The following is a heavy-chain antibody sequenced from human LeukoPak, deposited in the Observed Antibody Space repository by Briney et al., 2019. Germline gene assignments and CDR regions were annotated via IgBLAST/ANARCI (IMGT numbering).Heavy chain of an antibody. CDR3: ARGVGDAPAMVTLRYYYYYYYMDV. Sequence: PGGSLRLSCAASGFTVTSNYMSWVRQAPGKGLEWVSVINRGGSTSYADSVRGRFTISRDNSKSPLYLQMISQNAEDTAVYYCARGVGDAPAMVTLRYYYYYYYMDVRGKGTTVTVSS. V-gene: IGHV3-53*01. J-gene: IGHJ6*03. D-gene: IGHD5-18*01. CDR2: INRGGST. CDR1: GFTVTSNY.